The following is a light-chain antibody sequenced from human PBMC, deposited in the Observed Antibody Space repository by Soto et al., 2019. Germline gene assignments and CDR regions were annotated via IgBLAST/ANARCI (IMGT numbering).Light chain of an antibody. J-gene: IGLJ2*01. CDR2: DVN. V-gene: IGLV2-14*01. CDR1: ISDIGGYNF. Sequence: QSVLTQPASVSGSPGQSITISCTGTISDIGGYNFISWYQHHPGKAPKLVIYDVNNRPSVISYRFSGSKSGNTASLTISGLQAEDDADYYCASYTRTTTLVFGGGTKLTVL. CDR3: ASYTRTTTLV.